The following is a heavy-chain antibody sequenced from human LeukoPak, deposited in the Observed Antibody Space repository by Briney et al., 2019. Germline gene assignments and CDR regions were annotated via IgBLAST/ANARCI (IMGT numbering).Heavy chain of an antibody. V-gene: IGHV1-46*01. Sequence: ASVKVSCKASGNTFTSYYMHWVRQAPGQGLEWMGIINPSGGSTSYAQKFQGRVTMTRDTSTSTVYMELSSLRSEGTAVYYCAREPNSGWYYFDYWGQGTLVTVSS. CDR1: GNTFTSYY. D-gene: IGHD6-19*01. CDR3: AREPNSGWYYFDY. J-gene: IGHJ4*02. CDR2: INPSGGST.